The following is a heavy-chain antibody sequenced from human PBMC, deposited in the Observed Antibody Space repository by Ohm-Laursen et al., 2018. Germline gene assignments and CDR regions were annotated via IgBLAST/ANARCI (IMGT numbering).Heavy chain of an antibody. Sequence: GSSVKVSCKASGYTFTSYDINWVRQATGQGLEWMGWMNPNSGNTGYAQKFQGRVTMTRDTSTSTVYMELSSLRSEDTAVYYCARDLGLVGTNWGYYFNYWGQGTLVTVSS. J-gene: IGHJ4*02. CDR1: GYTFTSYD. D-gene: IGHD7-27*01. V-gene: IGHV1-8*01. CDR2: MNPNSGNT. CDR3: ARDLGLVGTNWGYYFNY.